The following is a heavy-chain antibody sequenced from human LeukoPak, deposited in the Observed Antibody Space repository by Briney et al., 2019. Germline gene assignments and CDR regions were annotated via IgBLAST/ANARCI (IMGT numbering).Heavy chain of an antibody. CDR2: IDSDGSTT. J-gene: IGHJ1*01. CDR3: ARGYYSANEQGNEH. D-gene: IGHD4/OR15-4a*01. Sequence: GGSLRLSCAASGFTFSDYWMHWVRQGPGKGLVWVSRIDSDGSTTDYADSVKGRFTISRDNSKNTVYLQLNSLRAEDTATYYCARGYYSANEQGNEHWGQGTLVTVSS. CDR1: GFTFSDYW. V-gene: IGHV3-74*01.